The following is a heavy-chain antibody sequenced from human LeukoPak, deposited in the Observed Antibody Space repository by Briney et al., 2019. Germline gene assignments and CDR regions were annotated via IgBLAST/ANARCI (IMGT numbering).Heavy chain of an antibody. CDR1: GFTFSSYS. D-gene: IGHD6-13*01. Sequence: PGGSLRLSCAASGFTFSSYSMNWVHQAPGKGLEWVSSISSSSSYIYYADSVKGRFTISRDNAKNSLYLQMNSLRAEDTAVYYCARVLAAAGSNRFDPWGQGTLVTVSS. CDR2: ISSSSSYI. CDR3: ARVLAAAGSNRFDP. J-gene: IGHJ5*02. V-gene: IGHV3-21*01.